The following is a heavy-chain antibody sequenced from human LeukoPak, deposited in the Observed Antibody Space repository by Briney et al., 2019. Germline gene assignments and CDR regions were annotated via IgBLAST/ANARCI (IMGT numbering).Heavy chain of an antibody. J-gene: IGHJ4*02. CDR3: ARGMTASAFDY. D-gene: IGHD5-18*01. CDR1: GFTFSNYW. Sequence: GGSLRLSCAASGFTFSNYWIHWVRQAPGKGLVWVSRISENGRTTTYADSVKGRFTISRDNAKNSSYLQINSLRADDTALYYCARGMTASAFDYWGQGTPVTVSS. V-gene: IGHV3-74*01. CDR2: ISENGRTT.